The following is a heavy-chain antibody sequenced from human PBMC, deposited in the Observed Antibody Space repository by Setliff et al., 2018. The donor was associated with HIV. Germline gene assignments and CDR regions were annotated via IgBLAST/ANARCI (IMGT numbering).Heavy chain of an antibody. D-gene: IGHD3-16*01. CDR1: GYTFTNYD. CDR2: MNPNTGNT. Sequence: ASVKVSCKASGYTFTNYDINWVRQAAGQRLEWMAWMNPNTGNTGYAQKFRGRVTLTRNTSISTAYLELSSLRSEDTAMYYCARYEGVMTYAAYPLGHWGQGTLVTVS. CDR3: ARYEGVMTYAAYPLGH. V-gene: IGHV1-8*02. J-gene: IGHJ4*02.